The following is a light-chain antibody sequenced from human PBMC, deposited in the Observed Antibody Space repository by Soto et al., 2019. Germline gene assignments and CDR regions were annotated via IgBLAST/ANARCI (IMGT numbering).Light chain of an antibody. V-gene: IGLV2-23*01. Sequence: QSVLTQPASVSGSPGQSITISCTGTSGDIGTYNLVSWYQLHPGKAPKLMIYEGNKRPSGVSNRFSGSRSGNTASLTIYGLQAEDEANYYCCSYTDGSSLVFGGGTKLTVL. CDR2: EGN. CDR1: SGDIGTYNL. CDR3: CSYTDGSSLV. J-gene: IGLJ3*02.